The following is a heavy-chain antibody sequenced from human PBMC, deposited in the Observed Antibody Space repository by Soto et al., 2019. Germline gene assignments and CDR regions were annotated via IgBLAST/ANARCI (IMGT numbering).Heavy chain of an antibody. J-gene: IGHJ5*02. CDR1: GFTFRNYA. CDR2: LLRSGSSA. V-gene: IGHV3-23*01. CDR3: AKDAISGDGIWLMDS. Sequence: GGSLRLSXAASGFTFRNYAMTWARQAPGKGLEWVSSLLRSGSSAYYADSVRGRFTISSDTSANSLYLQMDNLRAEDTAIYYCAKDAISGDGIWLMDSWGQGTVVTVSS. D-gene: IGHD4-17*01.